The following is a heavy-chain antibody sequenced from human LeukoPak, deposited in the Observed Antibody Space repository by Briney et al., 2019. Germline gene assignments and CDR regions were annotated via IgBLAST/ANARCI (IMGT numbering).Heavy chain of an antibody. CDR1: GFTFSSYS. D-gene: IGHD5-12*01. CDR3: ARADRRRGYSGFPDY. Sequence: PGGSLRLSCAASGFTFSSYSMNWVRQAPGKGLEWVSSISSSSSYIYYADSVKGRFTISRDNAKNSLYLQMNSLRAEDTAVYYCARADRRRGYSGFPDYWGQGTLVTVPS. V-gene: IGHV3-21*01. CDR2: ISSSSSYI. J-gene: IGHJ4*02.